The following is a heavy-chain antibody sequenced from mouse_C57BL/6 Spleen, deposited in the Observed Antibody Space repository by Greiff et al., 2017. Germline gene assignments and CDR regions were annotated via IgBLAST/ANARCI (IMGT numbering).Heavy chain of an antibody. V-gene: IGHV6-3*01. Sequence: EVKVEASGGGLVQPGGSMKLSCVASGFTFSNYWMNWVRQSPEKGLEWVAQIRLKSDNYATHYAESVKGRFTISRDDSKSSVYLQMNNLRAEDTGIYYCTAVPYYFDYWGQGTTLTVSS. CDR2: IRLKSDNYAT. CDR1: GFTFSNYW. J-gene: IGHJ2*01. CDR3: TAVPYYFDY.